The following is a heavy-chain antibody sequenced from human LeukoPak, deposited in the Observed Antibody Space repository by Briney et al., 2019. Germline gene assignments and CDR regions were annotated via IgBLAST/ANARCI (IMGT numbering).Heavy chain of an antibody. V-gene: IGHV3-11*01. Sequence: GGSLRLSCAASGFTLSDYYMSWIRQAPGKGLEWVSYISSSGSTIYYADSVKGRFTISSDNAKNSLYLQMNSLRAEDTAVYYCAKDQYYYDSSGYSEYFQHWGQGTLVTVSS. J-gene: IGHJ1*01. CDR1: GFTLSDYY. CDR2: ISSSGSTI. CDR3: AKDQYYYDSSGYSEYFQH. D-gene: IGHD3-22*01.